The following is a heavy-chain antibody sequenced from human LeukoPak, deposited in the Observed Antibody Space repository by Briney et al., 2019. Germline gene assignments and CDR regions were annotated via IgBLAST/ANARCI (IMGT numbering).Heavy chain of an antibody. CDR3: ARCPCTINCYYYYGMDV. V-gene: IGHV1-18*01. J-gene: IGHJ6*02. CDR2: ISAYNGNT. Sequence: ASVKVSCKASGYTFTSYGISWVRQVPGQGLEWMGWISAYNGNTNYAQKLQGRVTMTTDTSTNTAYMEVRSLRFDDTAVYYCARCPCTINCYYYYGMDVWGQGTTVTVSS. D-gene: IGHD2-8*01. CDR1: GYTFTSYG.